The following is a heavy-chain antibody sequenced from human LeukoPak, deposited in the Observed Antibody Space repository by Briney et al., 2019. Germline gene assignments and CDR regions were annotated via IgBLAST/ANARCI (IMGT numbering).Heavy chain of an antibody. Sequence: ASVKVSCKASGYTFTDYFIHWVRQAPGQGLEWMGWINPNSGGTNYAQKFQSRVTMTRDTSISTAYMELSSLRSDDTAIYYCARGDYMVRGVIITSDYWGQGTLVSVSS. CDR2: INPNSGGT. CDR1: GYTFTDYF. J-gene: IGHJ4*02. V-gene: IGHV1-2*02. CDR3: ARGDYMVRGVIITSDY. D-gene: IGHD3-10*01.